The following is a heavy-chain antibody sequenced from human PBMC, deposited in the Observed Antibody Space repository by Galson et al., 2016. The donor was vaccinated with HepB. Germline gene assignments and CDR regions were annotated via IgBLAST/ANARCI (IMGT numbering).Heavy chain of an antibody. Sequence: SLRLSCAASGFPFSRYGMNWVRQAPGKGLEWVSSISSSSAFIYYADSLKGRFTISRDNAKDSLYLQINSLGGEDTAVYYCARDRGYSGYGAYNWFDPWGQGTLVTVSS. V-gene: IGHV3-21*01. CDR2: ISSSSAFI. CDR1: GFPFSRYG. D-gene: IGHD5-12*01. CDR3: ARDRGYSGYGAYNWFDP. J-gene: IGHJ5*02.